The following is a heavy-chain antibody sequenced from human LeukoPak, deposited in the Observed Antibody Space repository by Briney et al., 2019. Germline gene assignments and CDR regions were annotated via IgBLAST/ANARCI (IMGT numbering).Heavy chain of an antibody. V-gene: IGHV3-9*01. CDR1: GFTFDDYA. J-gene: IGHJ3*02. CDR2: ISWNSGSI. CDR3: AKDTSYYYDSRGLFDI. Sequence: GGSLRLSCAASGFTFDDYAMHWVRQAPGKGLEWVSGISWNSGSIGYADPVKGRFTISRDNAKNSLYLQMNSLRAEDTALYYCAKDTSYYYDSRGLFDIWGQGSMVTVSS. D-gene: IGHD3-22*01.